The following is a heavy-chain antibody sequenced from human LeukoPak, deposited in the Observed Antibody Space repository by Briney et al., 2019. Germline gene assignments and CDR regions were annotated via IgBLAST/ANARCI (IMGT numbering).Heavy chain of an antibody. CDR3: ASYYRPGIAAAGTKPDY. CDR2: IYYSGST. J-gene: IGHJ4*02. Sequence: SETLSLTCTVSGVSISSSSYYWGWIRQPPGKGLEWIGSIYYSGSTYYNPSLKSRVTISVDTSKNQFSLKLSSVTAADTAVYYCASYYRPGIAAAGTKPDYWGQGTLVTVSS. V-gene: IGHV4-39*07. CDR1: GVSISSSSYY. D-gene: IGHD6-13*01.